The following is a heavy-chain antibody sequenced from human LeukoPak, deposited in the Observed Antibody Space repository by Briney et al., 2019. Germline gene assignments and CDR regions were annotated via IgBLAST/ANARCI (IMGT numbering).Heavy chain of an antibody. D-gene: IGHD5-18*01. CDR1: GGSISSYY. J-gene: IGHJ4*02. V-gene: IGHV4-4*09. Sequence: SETLSLTCTVSGGSISSYYWSWIRQPPGKGLEWIGYIYTSGSTNYNPSLKSRVTISVDTSKNQFSLKLSSVTAADTAVYYCARHCGYSYGYEDYWGQGTLVTVSS. CDR2: IYTSGST. CDR3: ARHCGYSYGYEDY.